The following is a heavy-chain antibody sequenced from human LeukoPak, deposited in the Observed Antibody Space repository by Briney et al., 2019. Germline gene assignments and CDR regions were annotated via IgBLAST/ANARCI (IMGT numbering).Heavy chain of an antibody. Sequence: GGSLRLSCTASGFTFGDYAMSWVRQAPGKGLEWVGRIKSKTDGGTTDYAAPVKGRFTISRDDSKNTLYLQMNSLKTEDTAVYYCTTDPNWNDVPPFDYWGQGTLVTVSS. J-gene: IGHJ4*02. D-gene: IGHD1-20*01. CDR2: IKSKTDGGTT. CDR3: TTDPNWNDVPPFDY. V-gene: IGHV3-15*01. CDR1: GFTFGDYA.